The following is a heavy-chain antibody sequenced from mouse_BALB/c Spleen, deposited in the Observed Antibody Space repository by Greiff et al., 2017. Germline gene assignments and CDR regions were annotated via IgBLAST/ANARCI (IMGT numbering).Heavy chain of an antibody. V-gene: IGHV3-1*02. D-gene: IGHD3-3*01. J-gene: IGHJ3*01. Sequence: DVQLQESGPDLVKPSQSLSLTCTVTGYSITSGYSWHWIRQLPGNKLEWVGFIHYSGSTNYNPSLKSRIAITRDTSKIPFFLQLNSVTTEDTATYYCASGGDSCFAYWGQGTLVTVSA. CDR2: IHYSGST. CDR1: GYSITSGYS. CDR3: ASGGDSCFAY.